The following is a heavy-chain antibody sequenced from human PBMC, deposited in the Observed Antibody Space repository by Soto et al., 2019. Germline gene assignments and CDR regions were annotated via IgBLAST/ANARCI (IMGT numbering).Heavy chain of an antibody. Sequence: EVQLVESGGGLVQPGGSLRLSCSASGFTFSSDSRNWVRQAPGKGLEWVSYISSSSSTIYYADSVKGRFTISRDNAKNSLYLKMNSLRAEDTAVYYCARDLNYGLFDYWGQGTLVTVSS. J-gene: IGHJ4*02. CDR3: ARDLNYGLFDY. V-gene: IGHV3-48*01. CDR1: GFTFSSDS. CDR2: ISSSSSTI. D-gene: IGHD4-17*01.